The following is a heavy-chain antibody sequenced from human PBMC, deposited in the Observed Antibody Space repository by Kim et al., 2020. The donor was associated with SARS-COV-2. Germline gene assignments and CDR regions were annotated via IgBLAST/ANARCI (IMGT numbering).Heavy chain of an antibody. Sequence: KYYADSVKGRFTISRDNSKNTLYLQMNSLRAEDTAVYYCARDQGFGYGDYWGQGTLVTVSS. J-gene: IGHJ4*02. D-gene: IGHD5-12*01. CDR3: ARDQGFGYGDY. CDR2: K. V-gene: IGHV3-33*01.